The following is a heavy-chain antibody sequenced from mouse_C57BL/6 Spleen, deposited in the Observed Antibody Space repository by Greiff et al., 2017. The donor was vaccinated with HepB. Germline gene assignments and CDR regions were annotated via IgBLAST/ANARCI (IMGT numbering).Heavy chain of an antibody. D-gene: IGHD1-1*01. CDR1: GYAFSSSW. V-gene: IGHV1-82*01. Sequence: VQLQQSGPELVKPGASVKISCKASGYAFSSSWMNWVKQRPGKGLEWIGRIYPGDGDTNYNGKFKGKATLTADKSSSTAYMQLSSLTSEDSAVYFCARFYYGFAYWGQGTLVTVSA. J-gene: IGHJ3*01. CDR3: ARFYYGFAY. CDR2: IYPGDGDT.